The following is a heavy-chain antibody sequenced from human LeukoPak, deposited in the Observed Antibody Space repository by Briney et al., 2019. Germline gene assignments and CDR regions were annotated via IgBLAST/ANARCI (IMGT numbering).Heavy chain of an antibody. V-gene: IGHV3-30*04. CDR3: ARDRGNFWSGSYYYYYYMDV. CDR2: ISYDGSNK. CDR1: GFTFSSYA. Sequence: PGGSLRLSCAASGFTFSSYAMPWVRQAPGKGLEWVAVISYDGSNKYYADSVKGRFTISRDNSKNTLYLQMNSLRAEDTAVYYCARDRGNFWSGSYYYYYYMDVWGKGTTVTVSS. J-gene: IGHJ6*03. D-gene: IGHD3-3*01.